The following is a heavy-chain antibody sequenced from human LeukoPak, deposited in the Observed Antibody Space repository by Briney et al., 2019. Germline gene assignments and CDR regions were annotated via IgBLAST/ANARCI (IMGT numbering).Heavy chain of an antibody. D-gene: IGHD2-21*02. Sequence: GGSLRLSCAASGFTFSSYDMSWVRQAPGKGLEWVSAISGSGGSTYYADSVEGRFTISRDNSKNTLYLQMNSLRAEDTAVYYCAKQGPARIPIVVVTAMAHWGQGTLVTVSS. CDR2: ISGSGGST. J-gene: IGHJ4*02. CDR3: AKQGPARIPIVVVTAMAH. CDR1: GFTFSSYD. V-gene: IGHV3-23*01.